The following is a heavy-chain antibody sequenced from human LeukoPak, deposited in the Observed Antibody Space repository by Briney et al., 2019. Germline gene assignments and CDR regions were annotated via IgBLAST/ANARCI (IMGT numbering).Heavy chain of an antibody. Sequence: GRSLRLSCAASGFTFSSYGMHWVRQAPGKGLEWVALISYDGSNKYYADSVKGRFTISRDNAKNSLYLQMNSLRDEDTAVYYCARGRGEFDYWGQGTLVTVSS. CDR2: ISYDGSNK. V-gene: IGHV3-30*03. J-gene: IGHJ4*02. CDR1: GFTFSSYG. D-gene: IGHD3-10*01. CDR3: ARGRGEFDY.